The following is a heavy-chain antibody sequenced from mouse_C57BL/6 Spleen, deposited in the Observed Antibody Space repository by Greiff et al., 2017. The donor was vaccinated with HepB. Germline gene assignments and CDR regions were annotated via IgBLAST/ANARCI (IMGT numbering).Heavy chain of an antibody. CDR2: INYDGSST. CDR1: GFTFSDYY. J-gene: IGHJ2*01. CDR3: AREGYYDYDAHYFDY. V-gene: IGHV5-16*01. Sequence: EVNVVESEGGLVQPGRSMKLSCTASGFTFSDYYMAWVRQVPEKGLEWVANINYDGSSTYYLDSLKSRFIISRDNAKNILYLQMSSLKSEDTATYYCAREGYYDYDAHYFDYWGQGTTLTVSS. D-gene: IGHD2-4*01.